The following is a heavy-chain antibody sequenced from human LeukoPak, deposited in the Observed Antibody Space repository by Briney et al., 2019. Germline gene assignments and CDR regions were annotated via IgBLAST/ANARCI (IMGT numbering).Heavy chain of an antibody. Sequence: ASVTVSCKAFGYTFTSNYMHWARQAPGQGPEWMGVISPSGGSTTYAQKFQGRVTLTRDISTSTDYLELSSLRSEDTAVYYCARDNSVRDEAWWFNPWGQGTLVTVSS. CDR1: GYTFTSNY. J-gene: IGHJ5*02. CDR2: ISPSGGST. D-gene: IGHD5-24*01. CDR3: ARDNSVRDEAWWFNP. V-gene: IGHV1-46*01.